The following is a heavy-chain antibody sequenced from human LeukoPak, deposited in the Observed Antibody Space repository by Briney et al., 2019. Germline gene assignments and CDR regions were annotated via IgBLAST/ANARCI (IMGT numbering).Heavy chain of an antibody. CDR1: GFTVSSNY. CDR3: QRTMVRGELDY. CDR2: IYSGGST. J-gene: IGHJ4*02. V-gene: IGHV3-53*01. Sequence: GGSLRLSCAASGFTVSSNYMSWVRQAPGKGLEWVSVIYSGGSTYYADSVKGRFTISRDNYKNTLYLQMNSPRAEDTAVYYCQRTMVRGELDYWGQGTLVTVSS. D-gene: IGHD3-10*01.